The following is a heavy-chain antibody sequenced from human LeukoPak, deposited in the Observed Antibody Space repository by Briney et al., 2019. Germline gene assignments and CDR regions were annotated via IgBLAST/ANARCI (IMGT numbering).Heavy chain of an antibody. J-gene: IGHJ3*02. Sequence: GGSLRLSCAASGFIFSNYWMNWVRQAPGKGLMWVSRMNSDGSSRTYADSVKGRCTISRDNAKNTLYLQMNSLRAEDTAVYYCARGAVVVAATDDAFEIWGQGTMVTVSS. CDR1: GFIFSNYW. CDR2: MNSDGSSR. V-gene: IGHV3-74*01. CDR3: ARGAVVVAATDDAFEI. D-gene: IGHD2-15*01.